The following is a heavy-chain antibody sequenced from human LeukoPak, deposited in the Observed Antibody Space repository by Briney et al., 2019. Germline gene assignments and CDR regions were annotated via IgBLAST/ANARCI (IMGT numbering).Heavy chain of an antibody. D-gene: IGHD3-3*01. V-gene: IGHV1-69*13. CDR2: IIPIFGTA. J-gene: IGHJ4*02. Sequence: GASVKVSCKASGGTFSSYAISWVRQAPGQGLEWMGGIIPIFGTANYAQKFQGRVTITADESTSTAYMELSSLRSEDTAVYYCARGRTIFGVVSNFDYWGQGTLVTVSS. CDR3: ARGRTIFGVVSNFDY. CDR1: GGTFSSYA.